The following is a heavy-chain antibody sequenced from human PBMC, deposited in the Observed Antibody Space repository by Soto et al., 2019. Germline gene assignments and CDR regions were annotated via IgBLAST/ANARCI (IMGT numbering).Heavy chain of an antibody. D-gene: IGHD3-10*01. J-gene: IGHJ4*02. CDR3: ARDRVWFGEFAYYFDY. Sequence: ASVKVSCTASGYTFTSYGISWVRQAPGQGLEWMGWISAYNGNTNYAQKLQGRVTMTTDTSTSTAYMELRSLRSDDTAVYYCARDRVWFGEFAYYFDYWGQGTLVTVSS. V-gene: IGHV1-18*01. CDR1: GYTFTSYG. CDR2: ISAYNGNT.